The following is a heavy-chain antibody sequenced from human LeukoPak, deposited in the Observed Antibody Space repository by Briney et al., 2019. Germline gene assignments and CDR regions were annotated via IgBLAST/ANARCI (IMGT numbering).Heavy chain of an antibody. J-gene: IGHJ4*02. D-gene: IGHD3-16*02. CDR3: ARGEGLRLGELSANFDY. Sequence: GGSLRLSCAASGFTFSGYSMNWVRQAPGKGLEWVSSISSSSSYIYYADSVKGRFTISRDNAKNSLYLQMNSLRAEDTAVYYCARGEGLRLGELSANFDYWGQGTLVTVSS. CDR1: GFTFSGYS. CDR2: ISSSSSYI. V-gene: IGHV3-21*01.